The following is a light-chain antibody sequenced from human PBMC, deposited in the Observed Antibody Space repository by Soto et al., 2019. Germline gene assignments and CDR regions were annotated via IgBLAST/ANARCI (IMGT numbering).Light chain of an antibody. Sequence: EILLTQSPGTLSLSPGERATLSCRASQSVSSNLAWYQQKPGQAPRLLIYGASTRATGIPARFSGSGSGTEFTLTISSLESEDSAVYYCQQYNNWPPVTFGQGTRLEIK. V-gene: IGKV3-15*01. J-gene: IGKJ5*01. CDR1: QSVSSN. CDR3: QQYNNWPPVT. CDR2: GAS.